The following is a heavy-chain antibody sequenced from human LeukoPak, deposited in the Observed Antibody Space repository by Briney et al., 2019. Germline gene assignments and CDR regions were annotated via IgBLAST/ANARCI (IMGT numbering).Heavy chain of an antibody. D-gene: IGHD1-7*01. CDR1: GFTFSSYA. J-gene: IGHJ6*03. V-gene: IGHV3-23*01. CDR3: AKRRGLELLYYYYMDV. CDR2: ISGSGGST. Sequence: GGSLRLSCAASGFTFSSYAMTWVRQAPGKGLEWVSAISGSGGSTYFADSVKGRFTISRDNSKNTLYLQMNSLRAEDTAVYYCAKRRGLELLYYYYMDVWGKGTTVTVSS.